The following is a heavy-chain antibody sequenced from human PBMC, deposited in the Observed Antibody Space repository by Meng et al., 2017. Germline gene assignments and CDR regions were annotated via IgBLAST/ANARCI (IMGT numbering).Heavy chain of an antibody. Sequence: ASVKVSCKASGYTFTSYAMHWVRQAPGQRLEWMGWINAGNDNTKYSQKFQGRVTITRDTSASTAYMELSSLRSEDTAVYYCTSENMRGTRGGPLDYWGQGTLVTVSS. CDR3: TSENMRGTRGGPLDY. J-gene: IGHJ4*02. D-gene: IGHD1-1*01. CDR1: GYTFTSYA. V-gene: IGHV1-3*01. CDR2: INAGNDNT.